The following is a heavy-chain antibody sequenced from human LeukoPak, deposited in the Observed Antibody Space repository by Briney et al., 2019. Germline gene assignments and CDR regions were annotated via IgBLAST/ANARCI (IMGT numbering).Heavy chain of an antibody. V-gene: IGHV3-7*01. CDR1: GFTFSSYW. CDR3: ASSETGYSSGWYWSRPARSDY. CDR2: IKQDGSEK. Sequence: GGSLRLSCAASGFTFSSYWMSWVRQAPGKGLEWVANIKQDGSEKYYVDSVKGRFTISRDNAKNSLYLQMNSLRAEDTAVYYCASSETGYSSGWYWSRPARSDYWGQGTLVTVSS. D-gene: IGHD6-19*01. J-gene: IGHJ4*02.